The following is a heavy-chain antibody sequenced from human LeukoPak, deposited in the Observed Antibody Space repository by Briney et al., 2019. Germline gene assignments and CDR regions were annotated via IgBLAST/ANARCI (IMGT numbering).Heavy chain of an antibody. J-gene: IGHJ4*02. CDR2: IYYSGSI. Sequence: SETLSLTCTVSGASISSYYWSWIRQPPGKGLEWIGDIYYSGSIKYNPSLKSRVTMSVDTSKNQFSLKLSSETAADTAIYYCARENPSGYYNRPIDYWGQGTLVTVSS. D-gene: IGHD3-22*01. CDR1: GASISSYY. V-gene: IGHV4-59*01. CDR3: ARENPSGYYNRPIDY.